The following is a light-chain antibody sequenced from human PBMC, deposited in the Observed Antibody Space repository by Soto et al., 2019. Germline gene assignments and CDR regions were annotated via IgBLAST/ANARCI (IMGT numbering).Light chain of an antibody. CDR1: SSNIGSGS. V-gene: IGLV1-44*01. CDR3: ASWDVSLNGLYV. J-gene: IGLJ1*01. Sequence: QSVLTQPPSASGTPGQSVTISCSGTSSNIGSGSVNWYQQLPGTAPKLLIYNNDQWPSGVPDRSSGSKSGTSASLDISGLQSEDEADYYCASWDVSLNGLYVFGTGTKVTVL. CDR2: NND.